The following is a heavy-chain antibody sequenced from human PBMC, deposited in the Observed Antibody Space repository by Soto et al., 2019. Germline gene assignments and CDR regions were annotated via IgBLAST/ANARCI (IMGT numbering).Heavy chain of an antibody. CDR1: GFTFSSYW. CDR2: INSDGSST. Sequence: PXGSLRLSCSASGFTFSSYWMHWVRQAPGKGLVWVSRINSDGSSTSYADSVKGRFTISRDNAKNTLYLQMNSLRAEDTAVYYCARASTYYYDSSGSKGVDYWGQGTLVTVSS. CDR3: ARASTYYYDSSGSKGVDY. D-gene: IGHD3-22*01. J-gene: IGHJ4*02. V-gene: IGHV3-74*01.